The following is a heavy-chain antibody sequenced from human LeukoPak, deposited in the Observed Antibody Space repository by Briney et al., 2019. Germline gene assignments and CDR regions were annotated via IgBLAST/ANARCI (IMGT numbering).Heavy chain of an antibody. CDR3: ARGVDGFWSGYYFDY. D-gene: IGHD3-3*01. CDR2: IYTSGST. J-gene: IGHJ4*02. V-gene: IGHV4-4*07. CDR1: GGSISSYY. Sequence: SETLSLTCTVSGGSISSYYWGWIRQPAGKGLEWIGRIYTSGSTNYNPSLKSRVTMSVDTSKNQFSLKLSSVTAADTAVYYCARGVDGFWSGYYFDYWGQGTLVTVSS.